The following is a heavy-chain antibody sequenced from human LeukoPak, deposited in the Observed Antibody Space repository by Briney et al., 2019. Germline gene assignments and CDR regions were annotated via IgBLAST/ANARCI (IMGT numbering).Heavy chain of an antibody. V-gene: IGHV4-59*01. CDR3: AKHLTNAYYDMIWFDP. Sequence: SETLSLTCTVSGDSISGNYWSWIRQPPGKGLEWIGYIYYSGSTNYNPSLKSRVTIPVDTSNNHFSLRLSSVTAADTAVYYCAKHLTNAYYDMIWFDPWGQGTLVTVSS. J-gene: IGHJ5*02. CDR2: IYYSGST. CDR1: GDSISGNY. D-gene: IGHD3-16*01.